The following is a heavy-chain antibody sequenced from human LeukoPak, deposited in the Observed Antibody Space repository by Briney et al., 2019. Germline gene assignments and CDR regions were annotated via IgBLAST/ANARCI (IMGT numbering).Heavy chain of an antibody. V-gene: IGHV4-31*03. CDR2: IYYSGST. D-gene: IGHD3-9*01. J-gene: IGHJ5*02. Sequence: PSETLSLTCTVSGGSISSGGYYWSWIRQHPGKGLEWIGYIYYSGSTYYNPSLKSRVTISVDTSKNQFPLKLSSVTAADTAVYYCARGPVRRYFVQSRSGRWFDPWGQGTLVTVSS. CDR3: ARGPVRRYFVQSRSGRWFDP. CDR1: GGSISSGGYY.